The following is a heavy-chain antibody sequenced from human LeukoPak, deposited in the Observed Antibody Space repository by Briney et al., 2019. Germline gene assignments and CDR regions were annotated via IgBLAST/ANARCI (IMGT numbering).Heavy chain of an antibody. J-gene: IGHJ5*02. CDR3: LRVDDTNGHNWFDP. Sequence: GGSLRLSCAASGFSFSYYWMHWVRQGSGKGPVWVSRIIGDGTRTDYADSVKGRFTITRDNAKSTLYLQMNSLTVEDTAVYYCLRVDDTNGHNWFDPWGQGTLVTVSS. V-gene: IGHV3-74*01. CDR2: IIGDGTRT. CDR1: GFSFSYYW. D-gene: IGHD2-8*01.